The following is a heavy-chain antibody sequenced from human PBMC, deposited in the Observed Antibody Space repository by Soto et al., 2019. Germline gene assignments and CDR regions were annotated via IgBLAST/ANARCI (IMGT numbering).Heavy chain of an antibody. Sequence: QLQLQESGSGLVKPSQTLSLTCAVSGGSISSGGYSWSWIRQPPGKGLEWIGYIYHSGSTSYNPSLKSRVTRSVDRSKNQFSLKLSSVTAADTAVYYCARGIVGANYYFDYWGQGTLVTVSS. CDR2: IYHSGST. CDR1: GGSISSGGYS. J-gene: IGHJ4*02. V-gene: IGHV4-30-2*01. D-gene: IGHD1-26*01. CDR3: ARGIVGANYYFDY.